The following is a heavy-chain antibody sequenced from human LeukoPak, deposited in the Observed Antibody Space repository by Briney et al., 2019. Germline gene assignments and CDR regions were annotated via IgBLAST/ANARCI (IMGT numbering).Heavy chain of an antibody. Sequence: SETLSLTCTVSGGSIIDYYWSWIRQPPGKGLEWIGWIFGSGSSNYNPSLKSRLTISVDTSKNQFSLKLTSVTAADTAIYYCARTSRHFYGSGSNLTPWPADMDVWGQGTKVTVSS. CDR1: GGSIIDYY. CDR2: IFGSGSS. CDR3: ARTSRHFYGSGSNLTPWPADMDV. D-gene: IGHD3-10*01. V-gene: IGHV4-59*01. J-gene: IGHJ6*02.